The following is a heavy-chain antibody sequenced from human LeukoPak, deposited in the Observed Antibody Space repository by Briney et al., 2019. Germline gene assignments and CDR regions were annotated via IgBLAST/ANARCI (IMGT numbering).Heavy chain of an antibody. CDR3: AKCKDIVATPGDGVDV. CDR2: ISTSGGNT. D-gene: IGHD5-12*01. J-gene: IGHJ6*02. V-gene: IGHV3-23*01. Sequence: AGGFLRLSCAASGFTFRSYAMSWVRQAPGKGLEWVSAISTSGGNTYYTDSVKGRFTISRDNSKNMLYLQMNSLRAEDTALYYCAKCKDIVATPGDGVDVWGQGTTVTVSS. CDR1: GFTFRSYA.